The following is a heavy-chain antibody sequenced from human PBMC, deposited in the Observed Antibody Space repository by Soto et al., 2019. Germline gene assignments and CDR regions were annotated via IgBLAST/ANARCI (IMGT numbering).Heavy chain of an antibody. Sequence: EVQLLESGGGLVQSGGSLRLSCAASGFTFSSFAMNWVRQAPGKGLEWVSTISVSGDTTTYADSVKGRFTISRDNSMDTLYLRMTILRAQDTALSFCAKDGGGWVTTVSYFDSWGQGTRVTVSS. CDR1: GFTFSSFA. J-gene: IGHJ4*02. CDR3: AKDGGGWVTTVSYFDS. CDR2: ISVSGDTT. D-gene: IGHD4-4*01. V-gene: IGHV3-23*01.